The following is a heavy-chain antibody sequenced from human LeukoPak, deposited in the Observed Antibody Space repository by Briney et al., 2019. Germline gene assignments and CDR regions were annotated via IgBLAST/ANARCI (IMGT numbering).Heavy chain of an antibody. V-gene: IGHV4-59*12. D-gene: IGHD6-13*01. CDR1: GGSISSYY. CDR2: IYYSGST. J-gene: IGHJ4*02. Sequence: SETLSLTCTVSGGSISSYYWSWIRQPPGKGLEWIGYIYYSGSTNYNPSLKSRVTISVDTSKNQFSLKLSSVTAADTAVYYCARETPLVIAAAGTFNDYWGQGTLVTVSS. CDR3: ARETPLVIAAAGTFNDY.